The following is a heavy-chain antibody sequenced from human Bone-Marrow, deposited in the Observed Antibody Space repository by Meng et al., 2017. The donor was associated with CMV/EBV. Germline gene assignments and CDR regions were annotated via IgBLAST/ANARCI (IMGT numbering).Heavy chain of an antibody. D-gene: IGHD3-3*01. CDR3: ARDKVHYDFWSGIPYHGMDV. Sequence: SVKVSCKASGGTFSSYTISWVRQAPGQGLEWMGRIIPILGIANYAQKFQGRVTITADKSTSTAYMELSSLRSEDTAVYYCARDKVHYDFWSGIPYHGMDVWGQGTTVTVSS. CDR1: GGTFSSYT. J-gene: IGHJ6*02. CDR2: IIPILGIA. V-gene: IGHV1-69*04.